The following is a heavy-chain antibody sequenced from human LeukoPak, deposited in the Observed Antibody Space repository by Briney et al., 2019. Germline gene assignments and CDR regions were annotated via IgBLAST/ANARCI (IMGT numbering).Heavy chain of an antibody. J-gene: IGHJ4*02. CDR2: IYSGGST. D-gene: IGHD3-22*01. Sequence: GGSLRLSCASSGFTVSSNYMSWVRQAPGKGLEWVAVIYSGGSTYYADSVKGRFTISRDSSKNTLYLQMNSLRAEDTAVYYCARGLGDSSGYYFGYFDYWGQGTLVTVSS. CDR3: ARGLGDSSGYYFGYFDY. CDR1: GFTVSSNY. V-gene: IGHV3-66*01.